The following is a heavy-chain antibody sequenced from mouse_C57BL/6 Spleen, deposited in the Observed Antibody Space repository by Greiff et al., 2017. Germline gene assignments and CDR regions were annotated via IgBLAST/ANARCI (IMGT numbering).Heavy chain of an antibody. CDR1: GFTFSSYA. V-gene: IGHV5-4*01. CDR2: ISDGGSYT. CDR3: ARERACFYLDY. Sequence: DVQLVESGGGLVKPGGSLKLSCAASGFTFSSYAMSWVRQTPEKRLEWVATISDGGSYTYYPDNVKGRFTISRDNAKNNLYLQLSHLTSEDTAMYSCARERACFYLDYWGQGTSLTVSS. J-gene: IGHJ2*02.